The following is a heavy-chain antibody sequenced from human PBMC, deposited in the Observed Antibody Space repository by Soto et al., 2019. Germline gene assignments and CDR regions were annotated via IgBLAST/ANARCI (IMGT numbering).Heavy chain of an antibody. Sequence: EFMKISCKGSGYICTTFWIGWVRQMPGKGLEWMGIISPGDANPRYSPSFQGQVTISVDKSITTAYLQWTSLKASDTAIYYCARRGDYGDYGGYWGQGTLVTVSS. D-gene: IGHD4-17*01. CDR2: ISPGDANP. J-gene: IGHJ4*02. CDR3: ARRGDYGDYGGY. V-gene: IGHV5-51*01. CDR1: GYICTTFW.